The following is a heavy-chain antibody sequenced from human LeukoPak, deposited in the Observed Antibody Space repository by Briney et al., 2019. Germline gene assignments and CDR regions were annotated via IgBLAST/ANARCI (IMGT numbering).Heavy chain of an antibody. CDR3: AKARIAAASLAY. D-gene: IGHD6-13*01. CDR1: GFTFSSYA. Sequence: PGGSLRLSCAASGFTFSSYAMSWVRQAPGKGLEWVSAIGGSGGSTYYADSVKGRFTISRDNSKNALYLQMNSLRAEDTAVYYCAKARIAAASLAYWGQGTLVTVSS. V-gene: IGHV3-23*01. J-gene: IGHJ4*02. CDR2: IGGSGGST.